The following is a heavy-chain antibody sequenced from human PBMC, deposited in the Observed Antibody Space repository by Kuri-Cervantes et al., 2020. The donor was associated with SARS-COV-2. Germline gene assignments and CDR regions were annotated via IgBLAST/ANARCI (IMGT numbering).Heavy chain of an antibody. CDR2: FDPEDGET. CDR1: GYTLTELS. Sequence: ASVKVSCKVSGYTLTELSMHWVRQAPGKGLEWMGGFDPEDGETIYAQKFQGRVTMTRNTSISTAYMELSSLRSEDTAVYYCARGRRRGGSCYGDYWGQGTRVTVSS. CDR3: ARGRRRGGSCYGDY. J-gene: IGHJ4*02. D-gene: IGHD2-15*01. V-gene: IGHV1-24*01.